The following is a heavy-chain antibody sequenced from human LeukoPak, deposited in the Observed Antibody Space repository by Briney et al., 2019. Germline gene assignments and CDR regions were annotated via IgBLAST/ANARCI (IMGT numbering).Heavy chain of an antibody. CDR1: GGTFSSYA. Sequence: SVKVSCKASGGTFSSYAISWVRQAPGQGLEWIGGIIPIFGTANYAQKFQGRVTITADESTSTAYMELSSLRSEDTAVYYCARGPKGPSIAAAGYFDYWGQGTLVTVSS. D-gene: IGHD6-13*01. CDR2: IIPIFGTA. CDR3: ARGPKGPSIAAAGYFDY. J-gene: IGHJ4*02. V-gene: IGHV1-69*01.